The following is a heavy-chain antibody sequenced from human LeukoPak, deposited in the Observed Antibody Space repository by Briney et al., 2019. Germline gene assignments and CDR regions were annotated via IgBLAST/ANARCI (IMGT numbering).Heavy chain of an antibody. CDR1: GGSISSYY. CDR3: ARLPTAGYCSGGSCTGSLDY. Sequence: ASETLSLTCTVSGGSISSYYWGWIRQPPGKGLEWIGSIYYSGSTYYNPSLKSRVTISVDTSKNQFSLKLSSVTAADTAVYYCARLPTAGYCSGGSCTGSLDYWGQGTLVTVSS. D-gene: IGHD2-15*01. V-gene: IGHV4-39*01. CDR2: IYYSGST. J-gene: IGHJ4*02.